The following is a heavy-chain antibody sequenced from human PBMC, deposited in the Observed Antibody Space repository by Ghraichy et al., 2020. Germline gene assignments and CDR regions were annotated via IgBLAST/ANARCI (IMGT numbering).Heavy chain of an antibody. V-gene: IGHV3-23*01. CDR2: ISGSGGSK. CDR3: ARTTVPAEGMDV. Sequence: GGSLRLSWTASGFVLTLYTLRWVGRRPGKGLKWVSSISGSGGSKFYADSVRGRFTISRDNSKNTLYLQMNSLGAEDTAVYYCARTTVPAEGMDVWGQGPTVTVSS. CDR1: GFVLTLYT. D-gene: IGHD4-11*01. J-gene: IGHJ6*02.